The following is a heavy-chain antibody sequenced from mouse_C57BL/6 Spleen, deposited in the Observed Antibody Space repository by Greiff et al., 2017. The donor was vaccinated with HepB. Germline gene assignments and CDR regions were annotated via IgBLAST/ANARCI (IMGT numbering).Heavy chain of an antibody. Sequence: VQLQQSGPELVKPGASVKISCKASGYTFTDYYMNWVKQSHGKSLEWIGDINPNNGGTSYNQKFKGKATLTVDKSSSTAYMELRSLTSEDSAVYYCAGGYYATTWFAYWGQGTLVTVSA. D-gene: IGHD2-3*01. CDR2: INPNNGGT. J-gene: IGHJ3*01. CDR1: GYTFTDYY. CDR3: AGGYYATTWFAY. V-gene: IGHV1-26*01.